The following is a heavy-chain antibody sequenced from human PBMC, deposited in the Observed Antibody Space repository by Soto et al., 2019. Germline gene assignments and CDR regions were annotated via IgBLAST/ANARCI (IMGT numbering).Heavy chain of an antibody. Sequence: EVQLVESGGGLVKPGGSLRLSCAASGFTFSNAWMSWVRQAPGKGLEWVGRIKSKTDVGTTDYAAPVKGRFTISRDDSKNTLYLQMNSLKTEDTAVYYCTSNRDSLTGSPRRFDYWGQGTLVTVSS. CDR3: TSNRDSLTGSPRRFDY. D-gene: IGHD3-9*01. CDR1: GFTFSNAW. J-gene: IGHJ4*02. V-gene: IGHV3-15*01. CDR2: IKSKTDVGTT.